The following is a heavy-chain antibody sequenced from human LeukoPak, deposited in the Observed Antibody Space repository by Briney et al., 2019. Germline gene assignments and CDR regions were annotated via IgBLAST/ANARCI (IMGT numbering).Heavy chain of an antibody. J-gene: IGHJ5*02. CDR2: IHYRGRP. CDR3: ARHSNWNAGVDWFDP. CDR1: GGSNY. D-gene: IGHD1-20*01. V-gene: IGHV4-59*08. Sequence: SETLSLTCTVSGGSNYWSRIRQPPGKGLEWIGYIHYRGRPNYNPSLKSRVTISIDTSKNHVSLRLNSVTAEDTPVYYCARHSNWNAGVDWFDPWGQGTQVTVSS.